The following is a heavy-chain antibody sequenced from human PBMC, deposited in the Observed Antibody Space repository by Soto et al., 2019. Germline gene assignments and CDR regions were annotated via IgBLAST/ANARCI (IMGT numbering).Heavy chain of an antibody. CDR1: GGSISSSSCH. J-gene: IGHJ4*02. D-gene: IGHD3-10*01. CDR2: IYYSGST. Sequence: SETLSLTCTVSGGSISSSSCHWGWIRQPPGKGLEWIGSIYYSGSTYYNPSLKSRVTISVDTSKNQFSLKLSSVTAADTAVYYCARLTITMVRGVIIYFDYWGQGTLVTVSS. V-gene: IGHV4-39*01. CDR3: ARLTITMVRGVIIYFDY.